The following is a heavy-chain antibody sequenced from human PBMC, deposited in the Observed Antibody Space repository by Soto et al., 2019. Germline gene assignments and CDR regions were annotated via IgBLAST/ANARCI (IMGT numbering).Heavy chain of an antibody. V-gene: IGHV4-61*01. CDR1: GGSVSSGSYY. Sequence: PSETLSLTCTVSGGSVSSGSYYWSWIRQPPGKGLEWIGYISYSGSTNYNSSIKSRVTISKDTSENQFSLKLSSVTAEDTAVYHCARFRTGGTGFDNWGQGTLVTVSS. D-gene: IGHD1-1*01. J-gene: IGHJ4*01. CDR3: ARFRTGGTGFDN. CDR2: ISYSGST.